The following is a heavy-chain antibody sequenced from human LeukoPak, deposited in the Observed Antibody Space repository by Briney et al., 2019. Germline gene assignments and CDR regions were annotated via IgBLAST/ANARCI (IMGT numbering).Heavy chain of an antibody. Sequence: SETLSLTCAVYGGAFSGYYWSWIRQPPGKGLEWIGEINHSGSTNYNPSLKSRVTISVDTSKNQSSLKLSSVTAADTAVYYCARGARRWLQSRWGQGTLVTVSS. CDR1: GGAFSGYY. D-gene: IGHD5-24*01. CDR3: ARGARRWLQSR. CDR2: INHSGST. V-gene: IGHV4-34*01. J-gene: IGHJ4*02.